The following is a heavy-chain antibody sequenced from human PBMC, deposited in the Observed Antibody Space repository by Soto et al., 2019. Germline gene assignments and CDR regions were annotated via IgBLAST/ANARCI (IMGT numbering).Heavy chain of an antibody. CDR1: GFTFSSYS. D-gene: IGHD5-12*01. CDR3: ARGSRDGYNYGGFDY. V-gene: IGHV3-21*01. CDR2: ISSSSSYI. Sequence: EVPLVESGGGLVKPGGSLRLSCAASGFTFSSYSMNWVRQAPGKGLEWVSSISSSSSYIYYADSVKGRFTISRDNAKNSLYLQMNSLRAEDTAVYYCARGSRDGYNYGGFDYWGQGTLVTVSS. J-gene: IGHJ4*02.